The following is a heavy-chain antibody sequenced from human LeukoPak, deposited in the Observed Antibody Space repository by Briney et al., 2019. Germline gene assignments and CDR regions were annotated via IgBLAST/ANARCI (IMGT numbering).Heavy chain of an antibody. CDR1: GDSISSSNYY. CDR3: ARLGYCTSTSCSEGNYYYYMDV. V-gene: IGHV4-39*01. D-gene: IGHD2-2*01. CDR2: IYYNGRT. J-gene: IGHJ6*03. Sequence: SETLSLTCTVSGDSISSSNYYWGWIRQPPGKGLEWIGSIYYNGRTYYNPSLKSRVTISVDTPKNQFSLKLSSVTAADTAVYYCARLGYCTSTSCSEGNYYYYMDVWGKGTTVTVSS.